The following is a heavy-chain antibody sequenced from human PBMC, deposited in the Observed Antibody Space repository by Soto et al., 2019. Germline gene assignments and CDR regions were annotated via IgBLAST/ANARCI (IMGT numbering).Heavy chain of an antibody. D-gene: IGHD5-12*01. V-gene: IGHV3-23*01. CDR2: ISGSGGST. J-gene: IGHJ4*02. CDR3: AKEGGYGFY. CDR1: GFTFSSYA. Sequence: EVQLLESGGGLVQPGGSLRLSCAASGFTFSSYAMSWVRQAPGKGLEWVSAISGSGGSTYYADSVKGRFTISRDNAKNTLDRQMNGLRAVDTAVYCCAKEGGYGFYWGQGTLVTVSS.